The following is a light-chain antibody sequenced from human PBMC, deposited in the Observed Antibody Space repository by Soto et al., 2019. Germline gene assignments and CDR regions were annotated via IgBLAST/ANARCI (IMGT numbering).Light chain of an antibody. J-gene: IGLJ2*01. Sequence: SYELTQRPSVSVSPGQTASITCSGDKLGDKYACWYQQKPGQSPVLVIYQDSKRPSGIPERFSGSNSGNTATLTISGTQAMDGADYYCQAWDSSTVFGRGTKLTVL. CDR1: KLGDKY. CDR3: QAWDSSTV. V-gene: IGLV3-1*01. CDR2: QDS.